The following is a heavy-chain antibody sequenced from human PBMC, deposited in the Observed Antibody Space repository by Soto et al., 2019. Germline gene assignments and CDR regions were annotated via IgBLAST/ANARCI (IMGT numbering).Heavy chain of an antibody. J-gene: IGHJ6*02. V-gene: IGHV3-9*01. CDR1: GFTFDDYA. Sequence: EVQLVESGGGLVQPGRSLRLSCAASGFTFDDYAMHWVRQAPGKGLEWVSGISWNSGSIGYADSVKGRFTISRDNAKNSLYLQMNSLRAEDTALYYCAKSPIAARAGYYYGMDVWGQGTTVTVSS. CDR2: ISWNSGSI. CDR3: AKSPIAARAGYYYGMDV. D-gene: IGHD6-6*01.